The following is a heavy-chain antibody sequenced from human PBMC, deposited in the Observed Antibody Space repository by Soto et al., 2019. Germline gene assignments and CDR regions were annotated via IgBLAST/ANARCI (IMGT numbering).Heavy chain of an antibody. CDR1: GFTFSDYY. CDR2: ISSSSSYT. CDR3: ARVSCISTSCRFFDY. Sequence: GGSLRLSSAASGFTFSDYYMSWIRQAPGKGLEWVSYISSSSSYTNYADSVKGRFTISRDNAKNSLYLQMNSLRAEDTAVFYCARVSCISTSCRFFDYWGQGTLVTVSS. J-gene: IGHJ4*02. D-gene: IGHD2-2*01. V-gene: IGHV3-11*06.